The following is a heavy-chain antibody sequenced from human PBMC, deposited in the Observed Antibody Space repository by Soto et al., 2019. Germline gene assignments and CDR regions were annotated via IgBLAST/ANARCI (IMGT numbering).Heavy chain of an antibody. V-gene: IGHV1-69*02. CDR2: IIPILGIA. Sequence: GASVKVSCKASGGTFSSYTISWVRQAPGRGLEWMGRIIPILGIANYAQKFQGRVTITADKSTSTAYMELSSLRSEDTAVYYCASSSMRGDQPPYYYYYGMDVWGQGTTDTVSS. CDR1: GGTFSSYT. D-gene: IGHD2-2*01. CDR3: ASSSMRGDQPPYYYYYGMDV. J-gene: IGHJ6*02.